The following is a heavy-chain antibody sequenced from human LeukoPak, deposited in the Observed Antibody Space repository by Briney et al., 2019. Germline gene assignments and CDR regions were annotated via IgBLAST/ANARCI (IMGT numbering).Heavy chain of an antibody. J-gene: IGHJ4*02. D-gene: IGHD6-19*01. CDR3: ATLLRGIYSSGPHASFDY. Sequence: GESLKISCMTSGYNFNNYWIAWVRQMPGKGLEWMGIIYPGDSDTRYSPSFQGHVTFSADKSISTAYLHCSSLKASDTAMYYCATLLRGIYSSGPHASFDYWGQGTLGTVSS. CDR1: GYNFNNYW. V-gene: IGHV5-51*01. CDR2: IYPGDSDT.